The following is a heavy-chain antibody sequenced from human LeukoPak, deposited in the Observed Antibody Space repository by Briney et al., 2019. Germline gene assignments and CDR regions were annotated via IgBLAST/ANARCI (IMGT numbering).Heavy chain of an antibody. CDR1: VFTFSSYS. V-gene: IGHV3-21*04. J-gene: IGHJ4*02. CDR3: ARDTSSSSL. CDR2: ISSSSCYI. Sequence: GGSLRLSCAASVFTFSSYSMNWVRQAPGKGREGVSSISSSSCYIYYADSVKGRFTISKDNAKNSLYLQMNTVRAADTAVYYCARDTSSSSLWGQGTLVTVSS. D-gene: IGHD6-6*01.